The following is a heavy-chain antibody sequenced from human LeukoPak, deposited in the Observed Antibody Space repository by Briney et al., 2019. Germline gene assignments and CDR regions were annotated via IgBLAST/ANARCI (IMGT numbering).Heavy chain of an antibody. Sequence: GGSLRLSCAASGFTFDDHGMNWVRHAPGKGLEWVSGINWNGGSTFYADSVKGRFTISRDNAKNALYLQMNSLTAEDTALYHCARDRSYGSFDFWGQGTLVTVSP. D-gene: IGHD5-18*01. CDR2: INWNGGST. V-gene: IGHV3-20*01. CDR3: ARDRSYGSFDF. CDR1: GFTFDDHG. J-gene: IGHJ4*02.